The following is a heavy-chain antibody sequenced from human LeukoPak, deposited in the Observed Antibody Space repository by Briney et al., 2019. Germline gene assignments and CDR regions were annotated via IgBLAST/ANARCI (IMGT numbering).Heavy chain of an antibody. V-gene: IGHV3-66*01. Sequence: GGSLRLSCAASGFTVSSNYMSWVRQAPGKGLEWVSVIYSCGSTYYADSVKGRFTISRDNAKNSLYLQMNSLRAEDTAVYYCASLRRDGYNYGWGQGTLVTVSS. CDR3: ASLRRDGYNYG. CDR1: GFTVSSNY. D-gene: IGHD5-24*01. CDR2: IYSCGST. J-gene: IGHJ4*02.